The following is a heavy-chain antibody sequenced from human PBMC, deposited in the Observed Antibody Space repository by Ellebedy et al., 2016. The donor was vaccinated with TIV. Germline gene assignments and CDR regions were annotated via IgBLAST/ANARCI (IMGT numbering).Heavy chain of an antibody. Sequence: GESLKISCAASGFIFSYYYMSWIRQAPGKGLEWVSYISSSGTTIEYADSVKGRFTISRDNAKNSLYPQINSLRADDTAVYYCARDARFIDQQHNWFDPWGQGTLVTVSS. J-gene: IGHJ5*02. CDR1: GFIFSYYY. CDR3: ARDARFIDQQHNWFDP. CDR2: ISSSGTTI. V-gene: IGHV3-11*01. D-gene: IGHD6-13*01.